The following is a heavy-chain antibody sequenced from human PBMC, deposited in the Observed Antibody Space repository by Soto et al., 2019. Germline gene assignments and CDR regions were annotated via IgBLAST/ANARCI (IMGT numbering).Heavy chain of an antibody. D-gene: IGHD3-10*01. CDR3: ARSGYYGSGVMDV. V-gene: IGHV5-10-1*01. Sequence: QVPGNGLEWMGRIDPSDSYTNYSPSFQGHVTISADKSISTAYLQWSSLKASDTAMYYCARSGYYGSGVMDVWGQGTTVTVSS. J-gene: IGHJ6*02. CDR2: IDPSDSYT.